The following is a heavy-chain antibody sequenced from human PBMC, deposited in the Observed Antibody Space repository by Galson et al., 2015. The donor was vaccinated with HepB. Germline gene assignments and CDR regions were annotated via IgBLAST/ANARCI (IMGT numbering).Heavy chain of an antibody. Sequence: SVKVSCKASGYSSTSYSIHWVRQAPGQGLEWMGAINPSGGSTTYAQKLKGRVSMTRETSTSTVYMELSRLRSEDTAVYYCVKTWGYWGQGTLVTVSS. CDR1: GYSSTSYS. J-gene: IGHJ4*02. V-gene: IGHV1-46*04. D-gene: IGHD7-27*01. CDR3: VKTWGY. CDR2: INPSGGST.